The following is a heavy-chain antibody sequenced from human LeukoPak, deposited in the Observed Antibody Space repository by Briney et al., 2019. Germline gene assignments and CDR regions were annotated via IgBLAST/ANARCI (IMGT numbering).Heavy chain of an antibody. CDR2: ISNDGNNK. V-gene: IGHV3-30*18. CDR3: AKEIYYGSGSYPDY. D-gene: IGHD3-10*01. J-gene: IGHJ4*02. Sequence: QSGGSLRLFCEASGFTFSSYGIHWVRQAPGKGLEWVAAISNDGNNKYYADSVKGRFTISRDNSKNTLYLQMNSLRAEDTAVYYCAKEIYYGSGSYPDYWGQGTLVIVSS. CDR1: GFTFSSYG.